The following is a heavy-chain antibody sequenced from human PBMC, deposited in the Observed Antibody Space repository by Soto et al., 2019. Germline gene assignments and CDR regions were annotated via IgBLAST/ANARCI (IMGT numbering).Heavy chain of an antibody. CDR3: ASLGVGARGGYYYYGMDV. V-gene: IGHV3-33*01. CDR2: IWYDGSNK. Sequence: PGGSLRLSCAASGFTFSSYGMHWVRQAPGKGLEWVAVIWYDGSNKYYADSVKGRFTISRDNSKNTLYLQMNSLRAEDTAVYYCASLGVGARGGYYYYGMDVWGQGTTVTVSS. J-gene: IGHJ6*02. D-gene: IGHD1-26*01. CDR1: GFTFSSYG.